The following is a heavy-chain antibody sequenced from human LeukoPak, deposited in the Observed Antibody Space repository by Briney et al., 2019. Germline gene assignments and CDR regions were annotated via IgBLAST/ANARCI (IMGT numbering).Heavy chain of an antibody. CDR2: IRYDGNNK. D-gene: IGHD2-2*01. V-gene: IGHV3-30*02. CDR3: ARGMGVLVPAATWFDP. Sequence: GGSLRLSCAASGFTFSSFGMHWVRQAPGKGLEWVTFIRYDGNNKHYVGSVKGRFTISRDNSKNMLYLEMNRLRAEDTAVYYCARGMGVLVPAATWFDPWGQGTLVTVSS. J-gene: IGHJ5*02. CDR1: GFTFSSFG.